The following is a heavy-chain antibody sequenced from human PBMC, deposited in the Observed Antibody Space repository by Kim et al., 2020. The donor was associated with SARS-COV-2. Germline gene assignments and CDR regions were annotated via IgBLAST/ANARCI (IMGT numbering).Heavy chain of an antibody. V-gene: IGHV3-30*18. D-gene: IGHD3-9*01. J-gene: IGHJ4*01. CDR1: GFTFSSYG. CDR3: AKDSASLRYFDWLSPYF. Sequence: GGSLRLSCAASGFTFSSYGMHWVRQAPGKGLEWVAVISYDGSNKYYADSVKGRFTISRDNSKNTLYLQMNSLRAEDTAVYYCAKDSASLRYFDWLSPYF. CDR2: ISYDGSNK.